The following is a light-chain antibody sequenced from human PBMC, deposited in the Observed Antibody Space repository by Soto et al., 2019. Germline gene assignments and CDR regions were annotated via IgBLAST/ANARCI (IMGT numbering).Light chain of an antibody. CDR3: QQRRT. CDR2: AAS. V-gene: IGKV1-39*01. CDR1: QSISSY. J-gene: IGKJ2*01. Sequence: DIQMTQSPSSLSASVGDRVTITCRASQSISSYLNRYQQKPGKAPKLLIYAASSLQSGITSKTSDSESVRDITITIRRLQPENFSTFYCQQRRTFGQGNKLEFK.